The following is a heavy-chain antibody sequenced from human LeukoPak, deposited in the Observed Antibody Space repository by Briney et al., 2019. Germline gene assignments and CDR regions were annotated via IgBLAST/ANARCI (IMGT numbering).Heavy chain of an antibody. V-gene: IGHV3-48*03. D-gene: IGHD3-10*02. CDR2: ISSSGSTI. CDR3: AELGITMIGGV. CDR1: GLTFSSYE. Sequence: PGGSLRLSCAASGLTFSSYEMNWVRQARGKGLEWVSYISSSGSTIYCADSVKGRFTISRDNAKNSLYLQMNSLRAEDTAVYYCAELGITMIGGVWGKGTTVTISS. J-gene: IGHJ6*04.